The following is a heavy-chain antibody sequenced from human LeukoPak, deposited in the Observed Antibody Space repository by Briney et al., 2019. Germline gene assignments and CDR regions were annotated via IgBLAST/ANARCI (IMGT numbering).Heavy chain of an antibody. V-gene: IGHV3-43*02. J-gene: IGHJ4*02. CDR1: GFTFDDYA. CDR3: AKNPSGYGDYVDGYYFDY. CDR2: ISGVGGST. Sequence: GGSLRLSCAASGFTFDDYAMHWVRQAPGKGLEWVSLISGVGGSTYYADSVKGRFTISRDNSKNSLYLQMNSLRTEDTALYYCAKNPSGYGDYVDGYYFDYWGQGTLVTVSS. D-gene: IGHD4-17*01.